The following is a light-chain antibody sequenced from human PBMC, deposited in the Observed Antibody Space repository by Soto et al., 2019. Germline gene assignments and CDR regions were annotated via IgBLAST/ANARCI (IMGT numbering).Light chain of an antibody. CDR2: EVT. J-gene: IGLJ2*01. CDR3: CSYAGNKLI. Sequence: QPVLTQPASVSGSPGQSITISCSGTSNDVGRYDVVSWYQQVPGEAPKLLIHEVTRRPSEISGRFSGSKSGNTASLTISGLQPEDEADYYCCSYAGNKLIFGGGTMVTVL. CDR1: SNDVGRYDV. V-gene: IGLV2-23*02.